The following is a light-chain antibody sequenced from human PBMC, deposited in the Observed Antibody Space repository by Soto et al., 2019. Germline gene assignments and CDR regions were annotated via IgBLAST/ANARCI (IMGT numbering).Light chain of an antibody. Sequence: EIVLTQAPGTLSLSPGDRATLSCRASQNVSSSSLAWYQQRPGQAPRLLIYLASIRPTGIPDKFSGSGSGLDVTLTINRLEHEDFAVYYCQQYGSSPRTFGQGTKVEIK. V-gene: IGKV3-20*01. CDR2: LAS. CDR3: QQYGSSPRT. J-gene: IGKJ1*01. CDR1: QNVSSSS.